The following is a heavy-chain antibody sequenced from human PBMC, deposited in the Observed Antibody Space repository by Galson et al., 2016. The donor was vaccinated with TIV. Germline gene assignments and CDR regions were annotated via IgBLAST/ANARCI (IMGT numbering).Heavy chain of an antibody. J-gene: IGHJ1*01. D-gene: IGHD3-3*02. Sequence: SLTCTVSGYSISSGYYWGWIRQPPGKGLEWMGETDQSGNTNYNPSLRSRVSMSIDTSRSHFSLRLTSVTAADTAVYYCARGHSGRFTFFSVVTRSENFEFWGPGALVTVSS. CDR1: GYSISSGYY. V-gene: IGHV4-38-2*02. CDR2: TDQSGNT. CDR3: ARGHSGRFTFFSVVTRSENFEF.